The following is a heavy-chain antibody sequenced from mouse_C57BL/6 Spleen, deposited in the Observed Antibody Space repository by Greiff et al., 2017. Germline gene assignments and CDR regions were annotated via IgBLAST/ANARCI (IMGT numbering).Heavy chain of an antibody. CDR2: IDPSDSYT. Sequence: QVQLQQPGAELVRPGTSVKLSCKASGYTFTSYWMHWVKQRPGQGLEWIGVIDPSDSYTNYNQKFKGKATLTVDKSSSTAYMQLSSLTSEDSAVYYCAITSGEPYEDYFDYWGQGTTLTVSS. D-gene: IGHD2-12*01. V-gene: IGHV1-59*01. CDR3: AITSGEPYEDYFDY. CDR1: GYTFTSYW. J-gene: IGHJ2*01.